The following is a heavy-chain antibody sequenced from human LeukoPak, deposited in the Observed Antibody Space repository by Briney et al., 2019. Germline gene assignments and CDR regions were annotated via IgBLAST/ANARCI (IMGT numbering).Heavy chain of an antibody. CDR2: INEDGSNK. CDR1: GFTVSSNY. V-gene: IGHV3-7*01. CDR3: TRVIVAVPGYFDYFDF. Sequence: GGSLRLSCAASGFTVSSNYMRWIRQAPGKGLEWVANINEDGSNKWHLGSVKGRFTVSRDNARNSLYLQMNSLRVEDTAVYYCTRVIVAVPGYFDYFDFWGQGVLVTVSS. J-gene: IGHJ4*02. D-gene: IGHD6-19*01.